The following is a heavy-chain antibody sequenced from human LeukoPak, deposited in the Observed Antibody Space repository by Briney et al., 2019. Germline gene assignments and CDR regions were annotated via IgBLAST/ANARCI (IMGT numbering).Heavy chain of an antibody. J-gene: IGHJ4*02. CDR1: GFTFSSYR. CDR3: ARLGSGLRYFDC. CDR2: IWYDGSNK. V-gene: IGHV3-33*01. D-gene: IGHD3-9*01. Sequence: GRSLRLSCAASGFTFSSYRMHWVRQAPGKGLEWVAVIWYDGSNKYYADSVKGRFTISRDNSKNTLYLQMNSLRAEDTAVYYCARLGSGLRYFDCWGQGTLVTVSS.